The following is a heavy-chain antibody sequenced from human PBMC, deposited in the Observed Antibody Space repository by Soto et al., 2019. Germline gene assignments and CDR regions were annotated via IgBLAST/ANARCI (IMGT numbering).Heavy chain of an antibody. J-gene: IGHJ6*02. CDR1: GFTVSSNY. CDR3: AKDIEEVVYYYGMDV. Sequence: PGGSLRLSCAASGFTVSSNYMSWVRQAPGKWLEWVGLISYDGNNKFYADSVKGRFTISRDNSKNTLFLQMNSLRAEDTALYYCAKDIEEVVYYYGMDVWGQGTTVNVSS. V-gene: IGHV3-30*18. D-gene: IGHD1-26*01. CDR2: ISYDGNNK.